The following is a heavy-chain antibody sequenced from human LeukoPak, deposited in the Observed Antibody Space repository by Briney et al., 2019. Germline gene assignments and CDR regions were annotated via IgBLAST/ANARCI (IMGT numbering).Heavy chain of an antibody. CDR3: ARDRGSSWYVDY. D-gene: IGHD6-13*01. J-gene: IGHJ4*02. CDR1: GYGFTSYY. V-gene: IGHV1-2*02. CDR2: INPSSGGT. Sequence: ASVTVSCMTSGYGFTSYYIHWVRQAPGQGVEWMGWINPSSGGTEYAQKFQGRVTMTGDTSISTAYMELSRLRADDTAVYYCARDRGSSWYVDYWGQGTLVTVSS.